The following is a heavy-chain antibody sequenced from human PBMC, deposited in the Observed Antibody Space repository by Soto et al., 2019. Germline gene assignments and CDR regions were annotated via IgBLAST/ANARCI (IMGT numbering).Heavy chain of an antibody. D-gene: IGHD2-2*02. CDR3: ARDGGCSSSNCYNYYYYGLDV. CDR1: GFTFSDYY. J-gene: IGHJ6*02. V-gene: IGHV3-11*01. Sequence: VQLLESGGGLVQPGGSLRLSCAASGFTFSDYYMSWIRQAPGKGLEWVSYISSSSSTIYYAESVKGRFTISRDNAKNSLYLQMNSLRAEDTAVYYCARDGGCSSSNCYNYYYYGLDVWGQGTTVTVSS. CDR2: ISSSSSTI.